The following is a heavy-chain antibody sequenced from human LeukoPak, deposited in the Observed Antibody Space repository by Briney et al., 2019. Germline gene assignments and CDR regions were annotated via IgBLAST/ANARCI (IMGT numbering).Heavy chain of an antibody. Sequence: GGSLRLSCAASGLTFSSYSMNWVRQAPGKGLEWVSSISSSSSYIYYADSVKDRFTISRDNAKNSLYLQMNSLRAEDTAVYYCARDSSGWSNWFDPWGQGTLVTVSS. V-gene: IGHV3-21*01. CDR3: ARDSSGWSNWFDP. D-gene: IGHD6-19*01. CDR2: ISSSSSYI. J-gene: IGHJ5*02. CDR1: GLTFSSYS.